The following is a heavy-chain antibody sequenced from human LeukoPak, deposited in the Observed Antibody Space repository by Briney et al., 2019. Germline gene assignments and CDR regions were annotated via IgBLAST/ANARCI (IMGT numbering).Heavy chain of an antibody. D-gene: IGHD2-2*01. Sequence: GGSLRLSCAASGFTFSSYGMHWVRQAPGKGLEWVAFIRYDGSNKYYADSVKGRFTISRDNSKNTLYLQMNSLRAEDTAVYYCARGGVPAFDYWGQGTLVTVSS. CDR1: GFTFSSYG. V-gene: IGHV3-30*02. CDR2: IRYDGSNK. J-gene: IGHJ4*02. CDR3: ARGGVPAFDY.